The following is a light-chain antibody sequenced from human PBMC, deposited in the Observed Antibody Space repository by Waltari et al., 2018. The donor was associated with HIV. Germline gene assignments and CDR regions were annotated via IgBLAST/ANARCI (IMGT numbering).Light chain of an antibody. J-gene: IGLJ1*01. CDR2: KDT. CDR1: ALAKQY. Sequence: SFELTQPPSVSVSPGQTARITCSGDALAKQYTYWYQQKPGQAPVVVIYKDTERPSGIHERFSGSSSGTTVTLTISGVQSEDEADYYCQSADTGGTRVFGPGTKVTVL. CDR3: QSADTGGTRV. V-gene: IGLV3-25*03.